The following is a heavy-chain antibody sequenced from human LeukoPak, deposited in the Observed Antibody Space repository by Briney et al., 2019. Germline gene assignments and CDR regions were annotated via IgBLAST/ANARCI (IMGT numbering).Heavy chain of an antibody. Sequence: GGSLRLSCAASGFTFSSYSMNWVRQAPGKGLEWVSSISSSSSYIYYADSVKGRFTISRDNAKNSLYLQMNSLRAEDTAVYYCARDTYGDLFPHYYYGMDVWGQGTTVTVSS. J-gene: IGHJ6*02. D-gene: IGHD4-17*01. CDR2: ISSSSSYI. CDR3: ARDTYGDLFPHYYYGMDV. CDR1: GFTFSSYS. V-gene: IGHV3-21*01.